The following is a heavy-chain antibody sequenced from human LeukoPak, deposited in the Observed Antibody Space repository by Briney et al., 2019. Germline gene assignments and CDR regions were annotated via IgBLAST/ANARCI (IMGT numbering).Heavy chain of an antibody. CDR2: ISGYNGNT. CDR3: ARDWGQTDSPLDY. V-gene: IGHV1-18*01. D-gene: IGHD3-16*01. CDR1: GYTFTNYG. J-gene: IGHJ4*02. Sequence: ASVKVSCKASGYTFTNYGISWVRQAPGQGLEWMGWISGYNGNTNYAQKFQGGVTMTTDTSTTTAFMELRSLRSDDTAVYYCARDWGQTDSPLDYWGQGTLVTVSS.